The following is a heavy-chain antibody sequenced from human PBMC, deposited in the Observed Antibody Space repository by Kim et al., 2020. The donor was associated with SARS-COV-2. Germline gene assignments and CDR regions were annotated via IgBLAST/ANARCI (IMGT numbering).Heavy chain of an antibody. Sequence: SETLSLTCTVSGGSISSYYWSWIRQPPGKGLEWIGYIYYSGSTNYNPSLKSRVTISVDTSKNQFSLKLSSVTAADTAVYYCARGYKRGGDYVGVQLDPWGQGTLVTVSS. J-gene: IGHJ5*02. V-gene: IGHV4-59*13. CDR3: ARGYKRGGDYVGVQLDP. CDR2: IYYSGST. CDR1: GGSISSYY. D-gene: IGHD4-17*01.